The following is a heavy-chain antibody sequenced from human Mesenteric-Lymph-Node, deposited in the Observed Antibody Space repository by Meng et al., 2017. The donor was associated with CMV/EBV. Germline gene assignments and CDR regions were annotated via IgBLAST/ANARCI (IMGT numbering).Heavy chain of an antibody. CDR2: ISYDGSNK. CDR1: GFTFSSYA. V-gene: IGHV3-30*04. Sequence: GGSLRLSCAAPGFTFSSYAMHWVRQAPGKGLEWVAVISYDGSNKYYADSVKGRFTISRDNSKNTLYLQMNSLRAEDTAVYYCARDLEVRGYGMDVWGQGTTVTVSS. D-gene: IGHD2-21*01. CDR3: ARDLEVRGYGMDV. J-gene: IGHJ6*02.